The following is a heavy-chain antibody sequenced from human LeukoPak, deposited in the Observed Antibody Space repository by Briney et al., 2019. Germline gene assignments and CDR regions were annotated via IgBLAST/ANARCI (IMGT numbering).Heavy chain of an antibody. V-gene: IGHV1-8*01. Sequence: ASVKVPCKASGYTFTSYDINWVRQATGQGLEWMGWMNPNSGNTGYAQKFQGRVTMTRNTSISTAYMELSSLRSEDTAVYYCARGYNQSKYRNFGTLRYWGQGTLVTVSS. CDR2: MNPNSGNT. J-gene: IGHJ4*02. CDR1: GYTFTSYD. D-gene: IGHD2/OR15-2a*01. CDR3: ARGYNQSKYRNFGTLRY.